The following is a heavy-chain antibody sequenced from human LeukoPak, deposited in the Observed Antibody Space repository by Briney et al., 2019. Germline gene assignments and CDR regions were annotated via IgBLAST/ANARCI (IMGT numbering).Heavy chain of an antibody. CDR1: GGSISSYY. V-gene: IGHV4-59*12. CDR2: IYYSGST. J-gene: IGHJ3*02. CDR3: ARDEVRGYCSSTSCFDAFDI. D-gene: IGHD2-2*01. Sequence: SETLSLTCTVSGGSISSYYWSWIRQPPGKGLEWIGYIYYSGSTNYNPSLKSRVTISVDTSKNQFSLKLSSVTAADTAVYYCARDEVRGYCSSTSCFDAFDIWGQGTMVTASS.